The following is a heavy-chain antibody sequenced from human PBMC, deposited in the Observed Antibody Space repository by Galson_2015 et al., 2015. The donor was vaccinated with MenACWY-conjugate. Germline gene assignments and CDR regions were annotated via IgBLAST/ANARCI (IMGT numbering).Heavy chain of an antibody. J-gene: IGHJ4*01. CDR1: GFTFSTYW. CDR3: ARLGGNYRTTSHFDY. Sequence: SLRLSCAASGFTFSTYWMHWVRQAPGKGLVWVSRINSDGRSTSYADSVKGRFTISRDNAKNTLYLQMNSLRAEDTAVYYCARLGGNYRTTSHFDYWGQGRMVTVSS. V-gene: IGHV3-74*01. D-gene: IGHD1-26*01. CDR2: INSDGRST.